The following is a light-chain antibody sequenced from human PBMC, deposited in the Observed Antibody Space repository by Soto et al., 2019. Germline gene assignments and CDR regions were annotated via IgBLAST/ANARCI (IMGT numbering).Light chain of an antibody. V-gene: IGKV3-20*01. Sequence: EIVLTQSPGTLSLSPGERATLSCRASQSVSSSYLAWYQQKPGQAPRLLIYGASSRATGIPDRFSGSGSGTDFTLTISRLELEDFEAYSCEQYGSSPLTFGGGTK. CDR3: EQYGSSPLT. CDR2: GAS. CDR1: QSVSSSY. J-gene: IGKJ4*01.